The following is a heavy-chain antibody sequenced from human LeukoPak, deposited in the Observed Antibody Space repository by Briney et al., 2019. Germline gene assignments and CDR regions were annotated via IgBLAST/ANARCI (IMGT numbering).Heavy chain of an antibody. CDR1: GYTFTGYY. D-gene: IGHD6-25*01. CDR2: INPNSGGT. J-gene: IGHJ4*02. Sequence: GASVKVSCKASGYTFTGYYMHWVRQAPGQGLEWMGWINPNSGGTNYAQKFQGRVTMTRDTSISTAYMELSSLRSDDTAVYYCVRGAKCSGGGCDSKEYVYYFDYWGQGTLVTVSS. V-gene: IGHV1-2*02. CDR3: VRGAKCSGGGCDSKEYVYYFDY.